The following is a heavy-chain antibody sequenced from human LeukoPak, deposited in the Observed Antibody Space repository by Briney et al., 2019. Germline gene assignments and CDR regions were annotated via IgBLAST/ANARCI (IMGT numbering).Heavy chain of an antibody. J-gene: IGHJ4*02. CDR1: GFTFTTYA. CDR2: FSGSGGGT. D-gene: IGHD5-24*01. V-gene: IGHV3-23*01. Sequence: GGSLRLSCAASGFTFTTYAMSWVRQAPGKGLEWVSSFSGSGGGTYYADSVKGRFTISRDNSKNTLYLQMNSLRAEDTAVYYCARSGYNRFDYWGQGTLVTVSS. CDR3: ARSGYNRFDY.